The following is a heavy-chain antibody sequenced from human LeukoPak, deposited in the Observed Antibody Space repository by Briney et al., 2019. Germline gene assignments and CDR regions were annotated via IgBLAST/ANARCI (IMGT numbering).Heavy chain of an antibody. CDR1: GGSISSYY. Sequence: PSETLSLTCTVSGGSISSYYWSWIRQPAGKGLEWIGRIYTSGNTNYNPSLTSRVTMSLDKSKDQFSLKLSSVTAADTAVYYCARGTTFDQWGQGTLVTVSS. CDR2: IYTSGNT. J-gene: IGHJ4*02. D-gene: IGHD1-1*01. CDR3: ARGTTFDQ. V-gene: IGHV4-4*07.